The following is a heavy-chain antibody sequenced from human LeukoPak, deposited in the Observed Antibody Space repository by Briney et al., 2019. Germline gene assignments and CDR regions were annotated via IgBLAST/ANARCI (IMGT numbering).Heavy chain of an antibody. V-gene: IGHV4-4*09. CDR3: VRATSSGAHFDY. CDR2: VYTSGST. CDR1: GGSISSYY. D-gene: IGHD1-26*01. Sequence: PSETLSLTCTVSGGSISSYYWSWIRQPPGKGLEWIGFVYTSGSTKYNPSLKSRVIISVDTSKNQFSLKLSSVTAADTAVYYCVRATSSGAHFDYWGQGTLVTVSS. J-gene: IGHJ4*02.